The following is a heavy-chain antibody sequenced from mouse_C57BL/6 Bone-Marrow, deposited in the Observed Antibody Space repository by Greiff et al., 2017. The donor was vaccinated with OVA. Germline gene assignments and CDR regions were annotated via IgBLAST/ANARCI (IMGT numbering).Heavy chain of an antibody. CDR1: GYAFSSSW. CDR3: ARDYGSSFSGDYFDY. D-gene: IGHD1-1*01. V-gene: IGHV1-82*01. Sequence: VQLQQSGPELVKPGASVKISCKASGYAFSSSWMNWVKQRPGKGLEWIGRIYPGDGDTNYNGKFKGKATLTADKSSSTAYMQLSSLTSEDSAVYFCARDYGSSFSGDYFDYWGQGTTLTVSS. CDR2: IYPGDGDT. J-gene: IGHJ2*01.